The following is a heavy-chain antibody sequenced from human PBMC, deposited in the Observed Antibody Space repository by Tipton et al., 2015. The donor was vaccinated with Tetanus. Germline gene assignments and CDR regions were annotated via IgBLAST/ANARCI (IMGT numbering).Heavy chain of an antibody. J-gene: IGHJ6*02. CDR1: GFSFSTSW. Sequence: SLRLSCAASGFSFSTSWMSWLRQAPGKGLEWVANIKDDGSETYYVDPVKGRFTISRDHAKNTVYLQMNSLRAEDTAVYFCSRRSLTNYGLDVWGQGTPVTVSS. D-gene: IGHD1-1*01. CDR3: SRRSLTNYGLDV. CDR2: IKDDGSET. V-gene: IGHV3-7*01.